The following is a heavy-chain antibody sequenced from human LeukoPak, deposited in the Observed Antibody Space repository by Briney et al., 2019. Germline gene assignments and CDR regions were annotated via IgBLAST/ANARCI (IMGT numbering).Heavy chain of an antibody. Sequence: SETLSLTCTVSGGSISSYYWSWIRQPAGKGLEWIGRIYTSGSTNYNPSLKSRVTMSVDTSKNQFSLRLSSVTAADTAVYYCARSQAPEGEGTFDYWGQGTLVTVSS. J-gene: IGHJ4*02. CDR2: IYTSGST. D-gene: IGHD3-16*01. V-gene: IGHV4-4*07. CDR3: ARSQAPEGEGTFDY. CDR1: GGSISSYY.